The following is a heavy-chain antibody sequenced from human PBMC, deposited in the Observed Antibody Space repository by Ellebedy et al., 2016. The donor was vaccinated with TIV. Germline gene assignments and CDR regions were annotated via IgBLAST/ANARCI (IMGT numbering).Heavy chain of an antibody. CDR2: INSDGSST. CDR1: GFTFSTYC. Sequence: GESLKISXAASGFTFSTYCMHWVRQAPGMGLVWVSRINSDGSSTTYADSVKGRFTFSSDNAKNTLYLQMNSLRAEDTAVYYCAVPNKDYWGQGTLVTVSS. J-gene: IGHJ4*02. CDR3: AVPNKDY. V-gene: IGHV3-74*01. D-gene: IGHD1/OR15-1a*01.